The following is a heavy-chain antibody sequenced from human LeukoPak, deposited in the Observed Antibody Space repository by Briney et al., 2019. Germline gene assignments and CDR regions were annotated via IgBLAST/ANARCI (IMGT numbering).Heavy chain of an antibody. CDR2: IRQDGNAK. J-gene: IGHJ4*02. CDR1: GFAFSNFW. Sequence: PGGSLRLSCAASGFAFSNFWMSWVRQAPGKGLEWVANIRQDGNAKFYVASVKGRFTISRDNAKNSLYLQVNSLTAEDTAVYYCATSYDSSGNNWGQGTLVIVSS. V-gene: IGHV3-7*01. CDR3: ATSYDSSGNN. D-gene: IGHD3-22*01.